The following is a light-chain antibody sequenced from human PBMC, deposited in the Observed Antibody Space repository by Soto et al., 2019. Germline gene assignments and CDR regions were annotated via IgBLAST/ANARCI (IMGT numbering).Light chain of an antibody. V-gene: IGKV2-28*01. CDR1: QSRLHSNGYNY. J-gene: IGKJ2*01. CDR2: LGS. CDR3: MQALQTPYT. Sequence: DIVMTQSPLSLPVTPGEPASISCRSSQSRLHSNGYNYLDWYLQKPGQSPQLLIYLGSNRSSGVPDRFSGSASGTDFTLKISRVEAEDVGVYYCMQALQTPYTFGQGTKLEIK.